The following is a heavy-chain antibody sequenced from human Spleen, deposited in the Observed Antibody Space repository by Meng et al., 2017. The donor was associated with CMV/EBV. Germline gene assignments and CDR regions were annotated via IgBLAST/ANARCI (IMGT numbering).Heavy chain of an antibody. D-gene: IGHD2-2*01. CDR2: ISSSRSYI. CDR3: ARERLYQPLWGDAFDI. Sequence: FTFSTYTMHGVRQAPGKGLEWVSSISSSRSYIHYGDSLKGRFTISRDNAKNSLYLQMNSLRAEDTALYYCARERLYQPLWGDAFDIWGQGTMVTVSS. CDR1: FTFSTYT. J-gene: IGHJ3*02. V-gene: IGHV3-21*01.